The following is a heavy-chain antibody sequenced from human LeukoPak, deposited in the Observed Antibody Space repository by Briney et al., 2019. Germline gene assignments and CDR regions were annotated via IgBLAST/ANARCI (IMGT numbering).Heavy chain of an antibody. CDR1: GGTFSSYA. V-gene: IGHV1-69*05. J-gene: IGHJ4*02. D-gene: IGHD5-24*01. Sequence: SVKVSCKASGGTFSSYAISWVRQAPGQGLEWMGGIIPIFGTANYAQKFQGRVTITTDESTSTAYMELSSLRSEDTAGYYCARVRLGYNVFDYWGQGTLVTVSS. CDR3: ARVRLGYNVFDY. CDR2: IIPIFGTA.